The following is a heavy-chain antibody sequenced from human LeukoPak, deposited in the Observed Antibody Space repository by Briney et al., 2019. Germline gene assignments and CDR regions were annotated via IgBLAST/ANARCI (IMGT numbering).Heavy chain of an antibody. D-gene: IGHD3-10*01. V-gene: IGHV3-9*01. CDR1: GFTFDDYD. CDR2: ISWNSGSI. CDR3: AKDIGGSGRNGMDV. J-gene: IGHJ6*02. Sequence: GGSLRLSCAASGFTFDDYDMHWVRQAPGKGLEWVSGISWNSGSIGYADSVKGRFTISRDNAKNSLYLQMNSLRAEDTALYYCAKDIGGSGRNGMDVWGQGTTVTVSS.